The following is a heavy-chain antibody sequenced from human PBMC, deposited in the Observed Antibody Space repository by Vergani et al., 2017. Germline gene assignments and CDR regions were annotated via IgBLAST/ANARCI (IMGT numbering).Heavy chain of an antibody. J-gene: IGHJ4*02. CDR1: GFTFSSYS. Sequence: EVQLVESGGGLVKPGGSLRLSCAASGFTFSSYSMNWVRQAPGKGLEWVSSISSSSSYIYYADLVKGRFTISRDNAKNSLYLQMNSLRAEDTAVYYCASRAGWGYCGGDCQDYWGQGTLVTVSS. CDR3: ASRAGWGYCGGDCQDY. D-gene: IGHD2-21*02. V-gene: IGHV3-21*01. CDR2: ISSSSSYI.